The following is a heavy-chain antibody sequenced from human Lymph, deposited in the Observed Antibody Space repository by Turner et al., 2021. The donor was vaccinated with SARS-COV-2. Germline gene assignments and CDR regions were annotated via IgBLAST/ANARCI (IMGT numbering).Heavy chain of an antibody. CDR3: ARGSAGGDV. CDR2: IWYDGSNT. D-gene: IGHD6-13*01. CDR1: GFTFSSFD. Sequence: QVQLVESGGGVVQPGRSLRLSCAASGFTFSSFDMHWVRQAPGKGLEWVALIWYDGSNTYYADSAKGRFTISRDNSKNTLYLQMNSLRAEDTAVYYCARGSAGGDVWGQGTTVTVSS. J-gene: IGHJ6*02. V-gene: IGHV3-33*01.